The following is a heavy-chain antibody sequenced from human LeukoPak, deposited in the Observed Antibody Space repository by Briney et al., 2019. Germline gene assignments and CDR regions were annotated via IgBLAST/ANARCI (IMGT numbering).Heavy chain of an antibody. CDR2: IYNGGST. Sequence: GGSLRLSCAASGFTVSSNYMSWVRQAPGKGLEWVSVIYNGGSTYYADSVKGRFTISRDNSKNTLYLQMNSLRAEDTAVYYCARVSVDSSSWYYFDYWGQGTLVTVSS. V-gene: IGHV3-66*01. CDR1: GFTVSSNY. CDR3: ARVSVDSSSWYYFDY. D-gene: IGHD6-13*01. J-gene: IGHJ4*02.